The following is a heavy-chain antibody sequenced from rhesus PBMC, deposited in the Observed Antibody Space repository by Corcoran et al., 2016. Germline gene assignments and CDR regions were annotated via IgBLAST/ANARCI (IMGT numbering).Heavy chain of an antibody. J-gene: IGHJ5-1*01. V-gene: IGHV3S4*01. D-gene: IGHD3-3*01. Sequence: EVQLVESGGGLVQPGGSLRLSCAASGFTFSSYDMSWVRQALEKGLEWVSSISNTGKTKYYADSVKGRFTISRDNAKNSLSLQMNSLKTEDTAVYYCTRSPYLDWFRFDVWGPGVLVTVSS. CDR2: ISNTGKTK. CDR3: TRSPYLDWFRFDV. CDR1: GFTFSSYD.